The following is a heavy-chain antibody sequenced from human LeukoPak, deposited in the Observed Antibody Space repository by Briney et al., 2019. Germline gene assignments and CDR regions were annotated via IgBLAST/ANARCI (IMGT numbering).Heavy chain of an antibody. J-gene: IGHJ4*02. V-gene: IGHV3-30*18. D-gene: IGHD4-17*01. CDR1: GFTFSSYG. CDR3: AKDRHGDYVEGDFDY. CDR2: ISYDGSNK. Sequence: GRSLRLSCAASGFTFSSYGMHWVRQAPGKGLEWVAVISYDGSNKYYADSVKSRFTISRDNSKNTLYLQMNSLRAEDTAVYYCAKDRHGDYVEGDFDYWGQGTLVTVSS.